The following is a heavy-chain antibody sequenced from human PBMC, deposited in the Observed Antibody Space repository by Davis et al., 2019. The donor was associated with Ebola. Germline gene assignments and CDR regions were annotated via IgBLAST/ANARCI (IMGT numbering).Heavy chain of an antibody. D-gene: IGHD4-17*01. V-gene: IGHV3-7*01. CDR3: VRTTYGAPEY. Sequence: GESLKISCAASGFTLTNAWMSWVRQAPGKGLEWVANINQDGSKKYYVDSVKGRFTISRDNAKSTLYLQMNSLTAEDTAVYYCVRTTYGAPEYWGQGTLVTVSS. CDR2: INQDGSKK. J-gene: IGHJ4*02. CDR1: GFTLTNAW.